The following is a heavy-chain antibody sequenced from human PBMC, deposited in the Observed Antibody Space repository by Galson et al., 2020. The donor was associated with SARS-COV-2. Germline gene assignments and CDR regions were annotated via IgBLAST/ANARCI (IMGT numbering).Heavy chain of an antibody. CDR2: IWYDGSNK. CDR1: GTTNHNNA. D-gene: IGHD6-6*01. V-gene: IGHV3-33*08. Sequence: PGGSLRLSCAASGTTNHNNAMSWVRQAPGKGLEWVAVIWYDGSNKYYADSVKGRFTISRDNSKNTLYLQMNSLRAEDTATYYCAREGGSGIIAAPTDYWGQGTLVTVSS. J-gene: IGHJ4*02. CDR3: AREGGSGIIAAPTDY.